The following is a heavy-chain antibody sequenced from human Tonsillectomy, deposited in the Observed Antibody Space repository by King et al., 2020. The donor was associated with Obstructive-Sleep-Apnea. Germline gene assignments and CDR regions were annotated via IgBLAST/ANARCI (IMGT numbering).Heavy chain of an antibody. CDR1: GGSFSGYY. Sequence: VQLQQWGAGLLKPSETPSLTCAVYGGSFSGYYWDWIRQPPGKGLEWIGEINHSGSTNYNPSLKSRVTISVDTSKNQFSLKLSSVTAADTAVYYCARYDTVVSWFDPWGQGTLVTVSS. CDR2: INHSGST. J-gene: IGHJ5*02. CDR3: ARYDTVVSWFDP. V-gene: IGHV4-34*01. D-gene: IGHD3-9*01.